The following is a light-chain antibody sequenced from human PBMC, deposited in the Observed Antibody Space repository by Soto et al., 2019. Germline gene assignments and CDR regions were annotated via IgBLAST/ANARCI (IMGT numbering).Light chain of an antibody. CDR1: QGISNY. J-gene: IGKJ5*01. V-gene: IGKV1-9*01. CDR2: DAS. Sequence: DIQLTQSPSFLSAPVGDIVTITCRASQGISNYLVWYQQKPGRAPKLLMYDASTLQSGVPSRFSGSGFGTEFTLTISSLQPEDFATYYCQQVDSYPITFGQGTRLEI. CDR3: QQVDSYPIT.